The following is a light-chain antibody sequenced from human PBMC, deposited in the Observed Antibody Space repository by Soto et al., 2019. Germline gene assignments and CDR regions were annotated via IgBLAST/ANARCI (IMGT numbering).Light chain of an antibody. CDR2: RAS. J-gene: IGKJ2*01. CDR1: QSIDTA. CDR3: QQYGRFLT. V-gene: IGKV1-5*03. Sequence: DIQMTQSPSTLSASVGDRVTITCRASQSIDTALAWYQQKPGKAPNLLIYRASNLESGAPSRFSGSGSGTEFTLAISSLQPDDFATYYCQQYGRFLTFGQGTKLELK.